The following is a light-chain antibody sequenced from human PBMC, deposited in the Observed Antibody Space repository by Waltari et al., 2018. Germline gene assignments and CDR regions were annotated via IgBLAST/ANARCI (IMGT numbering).Light chain of an antibody. V-gene: IGKV1-39*01. CDR1: QNIRKL. J-gene: IGKJ2*01. CDR2: SAS. Sequence: DIQMTQSPSSMSASVGERVTITCRASQNIRKLLNWYQQKPGKAPNLLIYSASTLQSGVPSRFSGSGSGTDFTLTINSLQPEDFATYYCQQSDSTPYTFGLGTKLEIK. CDR3: QQSDSTPYT.